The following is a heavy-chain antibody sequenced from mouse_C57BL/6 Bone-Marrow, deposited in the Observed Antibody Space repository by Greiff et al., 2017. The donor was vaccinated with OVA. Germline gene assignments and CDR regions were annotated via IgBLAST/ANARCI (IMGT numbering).Heavy chain of an antibody. Sequence: DVMLVESGGGLVKPGGSLKLSCAASGFTFSDYGMHWVRQAPEKGLEWVAYISSGSSTIYYADTVTGRFTISRDNAKNTLFLQMTSLRSEDTAMYYCARPLAGHFDYWGQGTTLTVSS. CDR3: ARPLAGHFDY. CDR2: ISSGSSTI. D-gene: IGHD4-1*01. CDR1: GFTFSDYG. V-gene: IGHV5-17*01. J-gene: IGHJ2*01.